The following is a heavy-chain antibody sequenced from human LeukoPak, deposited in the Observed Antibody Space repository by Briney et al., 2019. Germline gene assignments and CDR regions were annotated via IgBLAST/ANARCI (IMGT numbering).Heavy chain of an antibody. CDR3: AKRGPDTAMARYWYFDL. CDR2: ISGSGGST. J-gene: IGHJ2*01. Sequence: PGGSLRLSCAASGFTFSSYAMSWVRQAPGKGLEWVSAISGSGGSTYYADSVKGRFTISRDNSKNTLYLQMNSLRAEDTAVYYCAKRGPDTAMARYWYFDLWGRGTLVTVSS. D-gene: IGHD5-18*01. V-gene: IGHV3-23*01. CDR1: GFTFSSYA.